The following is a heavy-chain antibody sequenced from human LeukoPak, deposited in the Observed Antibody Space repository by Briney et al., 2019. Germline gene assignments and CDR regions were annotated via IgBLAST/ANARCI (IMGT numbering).Heavy chain of an antibody. CDR3: TRAWAAAGHYFDY. CDR2: TYYRSKWYN. J-gene: IGHJ4*02. Sequence: SQTLSLTCAISGDSVSSNSATWNWIRQSPSRGLEWLGRTYYRSKWYNDYAVSVKSRLTINPDTSKNQFSLQLNSVTPGDTAVYYCTRAWAAAGHYFDYWGQGTLVTVSS. CDR1: GDSVSSNSAT. D-gene: IGHD6-13*01. V-gene: IGHV6-1*01.